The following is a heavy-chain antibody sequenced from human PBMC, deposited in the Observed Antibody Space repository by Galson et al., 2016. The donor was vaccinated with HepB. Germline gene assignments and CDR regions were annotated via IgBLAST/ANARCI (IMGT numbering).Heavy chain of an antibody. D-gene: IGHD6-19*01. Sequence: ETLSLTCAVSGGSIRRSNWWSWVRQPPGKGLERIGKIHHSGSTTYNPSLNSRVTISLDKSNNQLSLKLSSMTAADTAFYYCATGEGSIAVAGYLDYWGQGTLVTVSS. CDR1: GGSIRRSNW. CDR3: ATGEGSIAVAGYLDY. V-gene: IGHV4-4*02. J-gene: IGHJ4*02. CDR2: IHHSGST.